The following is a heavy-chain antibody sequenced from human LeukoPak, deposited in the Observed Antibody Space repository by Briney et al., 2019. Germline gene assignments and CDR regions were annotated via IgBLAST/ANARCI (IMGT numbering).Heavy chain of an antibody. D-gene: IGHD6-13*01. CDR2: ISHDGSNK. J-gene: IGHJ4*02. CDR3: ARGGAGYSSTWYGYYFDY. Sequence: GGSLRLSCAASGFTFSSYGMHWVRQAPGKGLEWVAVISHDGSNKYYADSVKGRFTISRDNSKNTLYLQMNSLRAEDTAVYYCARGGAGYSSTWYGYYFDYWGQGTLVTVSS. V-gene: IGHV3-30*03. CDR1: GFTFSSYG.